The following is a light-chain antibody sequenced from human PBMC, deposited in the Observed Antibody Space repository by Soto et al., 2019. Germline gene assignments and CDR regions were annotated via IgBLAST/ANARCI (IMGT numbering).Light chain of an antibody. CDR2: EVS. Sequence: QSVLAQPASVSGSPGQSITFSCTGTSSDVGGYNYVSWYQQRPGKAPKLIIFEVSHRPSGVSNRFSGTKSGNTASLTISGLQAEDETDYYCTSYTSSATHVFGTGTKVTV. J-gene: IGLJ1*01. CDR3: TSYTSSATHV. CDR1: SSDVGGYNY. V-gene: IGLV2-14*01.